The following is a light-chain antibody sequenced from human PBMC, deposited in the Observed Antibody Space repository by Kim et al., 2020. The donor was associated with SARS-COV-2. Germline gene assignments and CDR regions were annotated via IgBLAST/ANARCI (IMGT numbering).Light chain of an antibody. CDR1: SSDVGNYKF. J-gene: IGLJ2*01. CDR3: CSFAGSYTPVI. CDR2: DVT. Sequence: QSALTQPRSVSGSPGQSVTISCTGTSSDVGNYKFVSWYQQHPSKAPKLIIFDVTERPSGVPDRFSASKSGNTASLTISGLQAEDDADYYCCSFAGSYTPVIFGGGTQLTVL. V-gene: IGLV2-11*01.